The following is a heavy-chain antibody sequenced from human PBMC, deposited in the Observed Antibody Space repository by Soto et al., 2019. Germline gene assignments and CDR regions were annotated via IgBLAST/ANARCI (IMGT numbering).Heavy chain of an antibody. V-gene: IGHV1-24*01. CDR2: FDPEDGGR. Sequence: ASVKVSCKVSGYTLTDLSIHWVRQGPEKGLEWMGGFDPEDGGRVYAQRFQGRLTVTEDTATDTVYMELSSLKSEGTALYYCTTHLRFLEWFVFNPWGQGTLVTVSS. CDR1: GYTLTDLS. CDR3: TTHLRFLEWFVFNP. J-gene: IGHJ5*02. D-gene: IGHD3-3*01.